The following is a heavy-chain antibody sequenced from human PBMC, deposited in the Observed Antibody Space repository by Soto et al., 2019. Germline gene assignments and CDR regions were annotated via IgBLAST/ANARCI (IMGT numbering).Heavy chain of an antibody. CDR1: GFTFSNYA. CDR3: AKDQGSSWYEIDY. J-gene: IGHJ4*02. D-gene: IGHD6-13*01. V-gene: IGHV3-23*01. CDR2: IRGSGGST. Sequence: EVQLLESGGGLVQPGGPLRLSCAASGFTFSNYAVTWVRQAPGEGLEWVSTIRGSGGSTYYADSVKGRFTISRDNSKNTLYLQMNSLRAEDTAVYYCAKDQGSSWYEIDYWGQGTLVTVSS.